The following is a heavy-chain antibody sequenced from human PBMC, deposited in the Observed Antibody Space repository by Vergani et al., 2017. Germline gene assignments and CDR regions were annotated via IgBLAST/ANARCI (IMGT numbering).Heavy chain of an antibody. V-gene: IGHV4-4*03. J-gene: IGHJ6*03. D-gene: IGHD3-10*01. CDR1: GDSISSNNC. Sequence: QVQLQESGPGLVKPPGTLSLTCAVSGDSISSNNCWTWVRQPPGKGLEWIGEICHTEDTKYSPSLKSRVTVSVDGSRNLFSLRLNSVTAADTAVYYCARVIPYYYGSGRPHYMDVWGKGTTVTVSS. CDR3: ARVIPYYYGSGRPHYMDV. CDR2: ICHTEDT.